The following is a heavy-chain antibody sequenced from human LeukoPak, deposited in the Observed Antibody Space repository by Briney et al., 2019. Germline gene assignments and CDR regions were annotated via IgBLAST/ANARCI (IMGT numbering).Heavy chain of an antibody. CDR3: AREYYDILTGPLNY. CDR2: ISGSGDNT. Sequence: GGSLRLSCAASGFSFSSYAMSWVRQAPGKGLEWVSSISGSGDNTYYAESVKGRFTISRDNSKNTLFLQMNSLRAEDTAVYYCAREYYDILTGPLNYWGQGTLVTVSS. J-gene: IGHJ4*02. D-gene: IGHD3-9*01. CDR1: GFSFSSYA. V-gene: IGHV3-23*01.